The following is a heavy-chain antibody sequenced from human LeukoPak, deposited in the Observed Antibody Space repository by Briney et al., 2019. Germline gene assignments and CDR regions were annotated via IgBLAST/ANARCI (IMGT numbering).Heavy chain of an antibody. D-gene: IGHD5-24*01. J-gene: IGHJ6*03. CDR2: INPNSGGT. Sequence: ASVKVSCKASGYTFTGYYMHWVRQAPGQGLEWMGWINPNSGGTNYAQKFQGRVTMTRDTSISTAYMELSRLRSDDTAVYYCASQTVEMATDYYYMDVWGKGTTVTVSS. V-gene: IGHV1-2*02. CDR3: ASQTVEMATDYYYMDV. CDR1: GYTFTGYY.